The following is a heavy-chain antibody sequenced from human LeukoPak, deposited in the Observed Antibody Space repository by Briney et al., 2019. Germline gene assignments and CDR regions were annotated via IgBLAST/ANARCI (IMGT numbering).Heavy chain of an antibody. CDR3: ARGSYRGVPAASSFDY. CDR2: IGAYNGNT. Sequence: ASVKVSCKASGYTFPSYGISWVRQAPGQGLEWMGWIGAYNGNTNYAQKLQGRVTMTTDTFTTTAYMELSSLRSEDTAVYYCARGSYRGVPAASSFDYWGQGTLVTVSS. CDR1: GYTFPSYG. J-gene: IGHJ4*02. V-gene: IGHV1-18*01. D-gene: IGHD2-2*01.